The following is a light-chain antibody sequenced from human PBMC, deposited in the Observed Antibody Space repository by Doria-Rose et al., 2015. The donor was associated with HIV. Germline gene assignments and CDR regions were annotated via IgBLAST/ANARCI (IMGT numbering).Light chain of an antibody. CDR1: QSFSSTY. V-gene: IGKV3-20*01. CDR3: HQYRTSWT. J-gene: IGKJ1*01. CDR2: DGS. Sequence: TQSPGTLSLPPGERATLSCRASQSFSSTYLAWYQQKPGQAPSLLIYDGSTRATGIPDRFSASGSGADFTLTINRLEPEDFAPYYCHQYRTSWTFGQGTKVGI.